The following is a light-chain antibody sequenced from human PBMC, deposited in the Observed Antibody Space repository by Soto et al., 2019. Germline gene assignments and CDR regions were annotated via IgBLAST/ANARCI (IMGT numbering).Light chain of an antibody. CDR3: QKYNSAPWT. J-gene: IGKJ1*01. CDR2: DAS. Sequence: EIVLTQSPATLALSPLERDTLSCRASQSVSSYLAWYQQRPGQAPRLLIYDASNRATGIPTRFSGSGSETDFTLTISSLQPEDVATYYCQKYNSAPWTFGQGTKVDIK. CDR1: QSVSSY. V-gene: IGKV3-11*01.